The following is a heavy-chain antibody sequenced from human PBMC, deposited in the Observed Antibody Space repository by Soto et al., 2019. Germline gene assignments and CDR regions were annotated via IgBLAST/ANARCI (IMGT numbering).Heavy chain of an antibody. CDR2: IDPSDSYT. D-gene: IGHD3-10*01. CDR3: ARRPITSRGSGSYEVDY. J-gene: IGHJ4*02. Sequence: GAEVKKPGESLRVSCKGSGYSFTSSWISWVRQMPGKGLEWMGRIDPSDSYTNYSPSFQGHVTISADKSISTAYLQWSSLKASDTAMYYCARRPITSRGSGSYEVDYWGQGTLVTVSS. CDR1: GYSFTSSW. V-gene: IGHV5-10-1*01.